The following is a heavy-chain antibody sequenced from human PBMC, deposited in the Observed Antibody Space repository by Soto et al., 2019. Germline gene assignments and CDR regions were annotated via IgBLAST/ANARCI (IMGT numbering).Heavy chain of an antibody. Sequence: QVQLQESGPGLVKPSQTLSLTCTVTGGSMTSGDQYWTWIRHRPGEGLEWFGYINHRGSLYYNPSLKSRVSMSVDTSNNQFSLYLSSVTATDTAVSYCEREIPQQQGRTMDVWGQGTTVTLSS. D-gene: IGHD7-27*01. J-gene: IGHJ6*02. CDR2: INHRGSL. CDR1: GGSMTSGDQY. V-gene: IGHV4-31*03. CDR3: EREIPQQQGRTMDV.